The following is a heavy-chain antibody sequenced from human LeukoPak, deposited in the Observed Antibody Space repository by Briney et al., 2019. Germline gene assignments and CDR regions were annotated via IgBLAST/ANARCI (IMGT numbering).Heavy chain of an antibody. CDR1: GFTVSSNY. D-gene: IGHD5-12*01. CDR3: ARDAGLYSGYDYDY. J-gene: IGHJ4*02. CDR2: IYSGGST. Sequence: LGGSLRLSCAASGFTVSSNYMGWVRKAPGKGLEWVSVIYSGGSTYYADSVKGRFTISRDNSKNTLYLQMNSLRAEDTAVYYCARDAGLYSGYDYDYWGQGTLVTVSS. V-gene: IGHV3-53*01.